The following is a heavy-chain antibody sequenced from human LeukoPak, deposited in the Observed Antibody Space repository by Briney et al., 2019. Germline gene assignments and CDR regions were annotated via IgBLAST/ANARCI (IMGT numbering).Heavy chain of an antibody. J-gene: IGHJ5*02. Sequence: ASVKVSCKASGYTFTSYDINWVRQATGQGLEWMGWMNPNSGNTGYAQKFQGRVTMTRDTSTSTVYMELSSLRSEDTAIYYCARDLGLRGVTNWFDPWGQGTLVTVSS. CDR1: GYTFTSYD. V-gene: IGHV1-8*01. CDR2: MNPNSGNT. D-gene: IGHD3-10*01. CDR3: ARDLGLRGVTNWFDP.